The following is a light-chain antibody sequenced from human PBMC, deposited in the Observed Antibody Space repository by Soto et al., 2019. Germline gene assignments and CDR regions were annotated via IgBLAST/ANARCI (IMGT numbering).Light chain of an antibody. V-gene: IGKV3-20*01. CDR2: GTS. Sequence: DIVLTQSPGTLSLSPGERATLSCRASQSMSNRYLAWYPQKPGQAPRLLIYGTSNRASGIPDRFSGSGSGTDFTRTISRLEPEDFALYYCQQYTNSPPMSTFGQGTRLEI. CDR3: QQYTNSPPMST. CDR1: QSMSNRY. J-gene: IGKJ2*01.